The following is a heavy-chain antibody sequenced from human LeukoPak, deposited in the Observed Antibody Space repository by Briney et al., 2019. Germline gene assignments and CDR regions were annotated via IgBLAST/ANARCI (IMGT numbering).Heavy chain of an antibody. V-gene: IGHV1-2*02. CDR2: INPNSGGT. CDR1: GYTFTGYY. Sequence: AASVKVSCKASGYTFTGYYMHWVRQAPGQGLEWMGWINPNSGGTYYAQKFQGRVTMTRDTSISTAYMELSRPRSDDTAVYYCARDLGDLAAFDYWGQGTLATVSS. CDR3: ARDLGDLAAFDY. J-gene: IGHJ4*02. D-gene: IGHD3-10*01.